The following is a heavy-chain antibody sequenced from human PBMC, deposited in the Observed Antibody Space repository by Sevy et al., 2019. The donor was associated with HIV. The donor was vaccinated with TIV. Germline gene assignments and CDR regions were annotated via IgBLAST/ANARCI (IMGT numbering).Heavy chain of an antibody. Sequence: GGSLRLSCAASGFIFSDYYMSWIRQAPGKGLEWVSYISSSSSNKFYEDSVKGRFTIARDNSKNSLYLQMSSLRAEATAVYFCAKLPTMAAARDDYWGLGILVTVSS. CDR3: AKLPTMAAARDDY. CDR2: ISSSSSNK. V-gene: IGHV3-11*01. D-gene: IGHD6-13*01. J-gene: IGHJ4*02. CDR1: GFIFSDYY.